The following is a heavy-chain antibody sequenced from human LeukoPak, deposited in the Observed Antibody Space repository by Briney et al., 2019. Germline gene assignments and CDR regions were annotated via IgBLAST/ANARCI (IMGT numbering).Heavy chain of an antibody. CDR1: GYTFTSYY. D-gene: IGHD3-22*01. J-gene: IGHJ4*02. CDR3: ARDRVDSSGYYYVGLLVY. V-gene: IGHV1-46*01. CDR2: INPSGGST. Sequence: ASVKVSCKASGYTFTSYYMHWVRQAPGQGLEWMGIINPSGGSTSYAQKFQGRVTMTRDTSTSTVYMGLSSLRSEDTAVYYCARDRVDSSGYYYVGLLVYWGQGTLVTVSS.